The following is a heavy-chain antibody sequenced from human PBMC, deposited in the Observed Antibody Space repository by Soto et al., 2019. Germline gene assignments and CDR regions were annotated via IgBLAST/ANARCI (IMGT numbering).Heavy chain of an antibody. J-gene: IGHJ6*02. D-gene: IGHD1-26*01. CDR3: ARHNPPDSGSYGFYYYGMDV. V-gene: IGHV1-69*13. CDR1: WGTCSSYA. Sequence: SVKVSSKAAWGTCSSYAVSWVRQAPGQGLEWMGGIIPIFGTANYAQKFQGRVTITADESTSTAYMELSSLRSEDTAVYYCARHNPPDSGSYGFYYYGMDVWGQGTTVTVS. CDR2: IIPIFGTA.